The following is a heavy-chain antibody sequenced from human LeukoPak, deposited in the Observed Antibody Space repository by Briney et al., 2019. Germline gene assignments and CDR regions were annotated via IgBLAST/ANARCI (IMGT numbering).Heavy chain of an antibody. CDR2: IKQDGSEK. Sequence: GGSLRLSCAAYGFTFSNHGMDWVRQAPGKGLEWVANIKQDGSEKYYVDSVKGRFTISRDNAKNSLYLQMNSLRAEDTAVYYCARGPSGYHNTGGQGTLVTVSS. CDR1: GFTFSNHG. CDR3: ARGPSGYHNT. J-gene: IGHJ4*02. D-gene: IGHD5-12*01. V-gene: IGHV3-7*01.